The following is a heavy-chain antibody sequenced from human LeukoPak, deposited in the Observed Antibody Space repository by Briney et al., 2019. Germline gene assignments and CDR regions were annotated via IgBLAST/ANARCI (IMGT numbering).Heavy chain of an antibody. Sequence: SETLSLTCTVSGGSISSYYWSWIRQPPGKGLEWIGYIYYSGSTNYNPSLKSRVTISVDTSKNQFSLKLSSVAAADTAVYYCARGRDGYNPSLDYYYYGMDVWGQGTTVTVSS. V-gene: IGHV4-59*01. CDR1: GGSISSYY. D-gene: IGHD5-24*01. CDR2: IYYSGST. CDR3: ARGRDGYNPSLDYYYYGMDV. J-gene: IGHJ6*02.